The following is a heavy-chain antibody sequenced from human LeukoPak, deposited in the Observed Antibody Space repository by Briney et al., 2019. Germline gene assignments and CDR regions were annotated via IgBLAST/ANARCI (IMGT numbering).Heavy chain of an antibody. V-gene: IGHV3-30*18. CDR2: ISYDGSNK. J-gene: IGHJ4*02. CDR3: AKDLYLTGYSFDY. Sequence: GGSLRLSCAASGFXFSSYGIHWVRQAPGKGLEWVAVISYDGSNKYYADSVKGRFTISRDNSENTLYLQMNNLRAEDTAVYYCAKDLYLTGYSFDYWGQGTLVTVSS. D-gene: IGHD3-9*01. CDR1: GFXFSSYG.